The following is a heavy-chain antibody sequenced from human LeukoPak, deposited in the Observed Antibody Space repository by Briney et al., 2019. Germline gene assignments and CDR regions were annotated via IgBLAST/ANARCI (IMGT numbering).Heavy chain of an antibody. D-gene: IGHD7-27*01. CDR1: GFTFSDYY. J-gene: IGHJ4*02. Sequence: PGGSLRLSCVASGFTFSDYYMSWFRQAPGKGPEWISYITKSGTDMEYADSVKGRSTIARDNGQNSLFLQMNSLRAEDTAVYFCGRGHWGIDYWGQGTLVTVSS. V-gene: IGHV3-11*04. CDR3: GRGHWGIDY. CDR2: ITKSGTDM.